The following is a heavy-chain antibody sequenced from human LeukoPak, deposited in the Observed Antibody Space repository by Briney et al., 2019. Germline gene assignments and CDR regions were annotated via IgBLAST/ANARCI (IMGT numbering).Heavy chain of an antibody. V-gene: IGHV3-23*01. J-gene: IGHJ4*02. CDR2: ISGSGGST. D-gene: IGHD6-13*01. Sequence: PGGSLRLSCATSGFTFSSYAMSWVRQAPGKGLEWVSAISGSGGSTYYADSVKGRFPISRDNSKNTLYLQMNSLRAEDTAVYYCTGVSRSSWYDYWGQGTLVTVSS. CDR1: GFTFSSYA. CDR3: TGVSRSSWYDY.